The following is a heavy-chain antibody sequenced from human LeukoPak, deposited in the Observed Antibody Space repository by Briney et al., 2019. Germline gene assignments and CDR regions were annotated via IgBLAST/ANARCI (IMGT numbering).Heavy chain of an antibody. J-gene: IGHJ4*02. V-gene: IGHV1-18*01. CDR1: GYSFILYG. D-gene: IGHD3-16*02. CDR3: AASEGYDYVWGSYRYTLYY. CDR2: ISTSTGDT. Sequence: ASVTVSCKTSGYSFILYGISWVRQAPGQGPEWMGWISTSTGDTKYTQKFQGRVTLTTDTSTSTAYMELSSLRSDDTAVYYCAASEGYDYVWGSYRYTLYYWGQGTLVTVSS.